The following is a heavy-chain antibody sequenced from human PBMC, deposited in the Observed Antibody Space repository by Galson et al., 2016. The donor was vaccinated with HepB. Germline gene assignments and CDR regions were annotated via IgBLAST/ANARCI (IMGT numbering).Heavy chain of an antibody. D-gene: IGHD1-1*01. CDR3: ARGRLDNYNWSDGFDP. Sequence: LSLTCTVSGGSISSGNYYWSWIRQPPGKGLEWVSYISSSGSTIYYADSVEGRFTISRDNAKNSLYLQMSSLRHEDTAVYYCARGRLDNYNWSDGFDPWGQGTLVTVSS. CDR2: ISSSGSTI. V-gene: IGHV3-11*04. J-gene: IGHJ5*02. CDR1: GGSISSGNYY.